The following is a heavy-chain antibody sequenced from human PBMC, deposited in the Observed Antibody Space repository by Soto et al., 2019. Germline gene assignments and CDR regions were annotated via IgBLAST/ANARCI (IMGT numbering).Heavy chain of an antibody. Sequence: SVKVSCKASGGTFSSYAISWVRQAPGQGLEWMGGIIPIFGTANYAQKFRGRVTITADKSTSTAYMELSSLRSEDTAVYYCARDRYSSGWYAAFAIWGQGTMVTVSS. J-gene: IGHJ3*02. D-gene: IGHD6-19*01. CDR3: ARDRYSSGWYAAFAI. V-gene: IGHV1-69*06. CDR2: IIPIFGTA. CDR1: GGTFSSYA.